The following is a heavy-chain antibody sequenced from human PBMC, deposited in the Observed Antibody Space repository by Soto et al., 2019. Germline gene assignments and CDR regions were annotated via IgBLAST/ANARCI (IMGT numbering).Heavy chain of an antibody. Sequence: SQTLSLTCAISGDSVSSNSAAWNWIRQSPSRGLEWLGRTYYRSKWYNDYAASVKSRIAINPDTSKNQFSLQLNSVTPEDTAVYYCARLSTRISFGYYCMDVWGQGTTVTVSS. V-gene: IGHV6-1*01. J-gene: IGHJ6*02. D-gene: IGHD6-6*01. CDR3: ARLSTRISFGYYCMDV. CDR2: TYYRSKWYN. CDR1: GDSVSSNSAA.